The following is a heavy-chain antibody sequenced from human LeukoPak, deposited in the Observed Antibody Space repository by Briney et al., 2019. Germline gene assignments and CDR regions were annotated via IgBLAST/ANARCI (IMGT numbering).Heavy chain of an antibody. D-gene: IGHD3-10*01. CDR2: INHSGST. CDR1: GGSFSGYY. CDR3: ARDFSYYGSGSYYKRGFDY. J-gene: IGHJ4*02. Sequence: SETLSLTCAVYGGSFSGYYWSWIRQPPGKGLEWIGEINHSGSTNYNPSLKSRVTISVDTSKDQFSLKLSSVTAADTAVYYCARDFSYYGSGSYYKRGFDYWGQGTLVTVSS. V-gene: IGHV4-34*01.